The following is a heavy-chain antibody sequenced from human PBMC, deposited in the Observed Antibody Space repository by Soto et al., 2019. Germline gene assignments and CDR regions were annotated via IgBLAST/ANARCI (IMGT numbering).Heavy chain of an antibody. J-gene: IGHJ3*02. CDR3: ASQEMATKNVDAFDI. Sequence: GESLMISCKGSGYSFTSYWIGWVRQMPGKGLEWMGIIYPGDSDTRYSPSFQGQVTISADKSISTAYLQWSSLKASDTAMYYCASQEMATKNVDAFDIWGRGTMVTVS. CDR1: GYSFTSYW. CDR2: IYPGDSDT. V-gene: IGHV5-51*01. D-gene: IGHD5-12*01.